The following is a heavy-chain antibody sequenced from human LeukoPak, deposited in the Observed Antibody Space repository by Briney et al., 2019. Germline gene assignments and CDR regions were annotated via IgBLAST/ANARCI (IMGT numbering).Heavy chain of an antibody. D-gene: IGHD6-13*01. V-gene: IGHV3-23*01. CDR2: ISGSGGSI. J-gene: IGHJ4*02. CDR3: AKDVRRSWSLFDY. CDR1: GFTFSSYA. Sequence: PGGSLRLSCAASGFTFSSYAMSWVRQAPGKGLEWVSAISGSGGSIYYADSVKGRFTISRDNSKNTLYLQMNSLRAEDTAVYYCAKDVRRSWSLFDYWGQGTLVTVSS.